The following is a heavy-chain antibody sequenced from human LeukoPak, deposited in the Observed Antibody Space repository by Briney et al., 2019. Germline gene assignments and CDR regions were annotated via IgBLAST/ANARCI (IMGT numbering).Heavy chain of an antibody. J-gene: IGHJ4*02. V-gene: IGHV3-48*03. D-gene: IGHD6-13*01. CDR3: ARSIAAAGASEA. CDR1: GFTFSRYE. CDR2: ISSSGSTI. Sequence: GGTLRLSCAASGFTFSRYEMNWVRQAAGPGLEWVSYISSSGSTISYAASVKGRFTISKDNAKDSLYLQMNSLRAEDTAVYFWARSIAAAGASEAWGRGTLITVSS.